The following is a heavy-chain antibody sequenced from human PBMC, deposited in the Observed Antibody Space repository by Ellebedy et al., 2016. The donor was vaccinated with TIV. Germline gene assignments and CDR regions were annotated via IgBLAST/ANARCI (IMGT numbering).Heavy chain of an antibody. J-gene: IGHJ6*02. D-gene: IGHD5-18*01. CDR2: FDPEDGET. CDR1: GYTLTELS. Sequence: AASVKVSCKVSGYTLTELSMHWVRQAPGKGLEWMGGFDPEDGETIYAQKFQGRVTMTEDTSTDTAYMELSSLRSEDTAVYYCARANTAMVRRNHMDVWGQGTTVTVSS. CDR3: ARANTAMVRRNHMDV. V-gene: IGHV1-24*01.